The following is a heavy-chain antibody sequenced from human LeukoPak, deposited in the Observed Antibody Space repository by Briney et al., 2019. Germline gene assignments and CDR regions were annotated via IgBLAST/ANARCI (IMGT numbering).Heavy chain of an antibody. CDR2: MNPDSGAT. V-gene: IGHV1-8*02. D-gene: IGHD2-2*01. CDR1: GYTFTSYG. Sequence: GASVKVSCKASGYTFTSYGINWVRQAPGQGLEWMGWMNPDSGATAYAQKFQGRVTMTRNTSITTAYMELSTLRSEDTAVFYCAIGGTSRTDHWGQGTLVTVSS. J-gene: IGHJ4*02. CDR3: AIGGTSRTDH.